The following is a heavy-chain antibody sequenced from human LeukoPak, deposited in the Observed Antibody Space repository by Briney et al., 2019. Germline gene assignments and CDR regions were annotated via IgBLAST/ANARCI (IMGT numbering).Heavy chain of an antibody. CDR3: ARATYYDILTGLNY. V-gene: IGHV1-18*01. D-gene: IGHD3-9*01. J-gene: IGHJ4*02. CDR1: GYTFTTYP. CDR2: ISNYNGDT. Sequence: ASMKVFCKASGYTFTTYPINWVRQAPGQGLEWMGWISNYNGDTTYAQKFQGRVTMTTDTSTNTAYMELRSLTSDDTAIYYCARATYYDILTGLNYWGQGTLVTVSP.